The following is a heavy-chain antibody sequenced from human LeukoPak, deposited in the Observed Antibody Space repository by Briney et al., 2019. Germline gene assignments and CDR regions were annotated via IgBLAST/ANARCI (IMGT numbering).Heavy chain of an antibody. CDR2: ISYDGSNK. CDR1: GFTFSSYG. D-gene: IGHD4/OR15-4a*01. CDR3: ARVVRRQSFDY. V-gene: IGHV3-30*03. J-gene: IGHJ4*02. Sequence: GSLRLSCAASGFTFSSYGMHWVRQAPGKGLEWVAVISYDGSNKYYADSVKGRFTISRDNSKNTLYLQMNSLRAEDTAVYYCARVVRRQSFDYWGQGTLVTVSS.